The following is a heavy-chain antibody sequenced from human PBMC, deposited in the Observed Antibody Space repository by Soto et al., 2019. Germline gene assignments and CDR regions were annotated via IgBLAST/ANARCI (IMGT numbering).Heavy chain of an antibody. CDR2: IYYSGST. V-gene: IGHV4-31*03. Sequence: QVQLQESGPGLVKPSQTLSLTCTVSGGSISSGGYYWSWIRQHPGKGLEWIGYIYYSGSTYYNPSLKSRVTISVDTSKNQFSRKLSSVTAADTAVYYCAREMGVVPATDNWFDPWGQGTLVTVSS. CDR1: GGSISSGGYY. D-gene: IGHD2-2*01. J-gene: IGHJ5*02. CDR3: AREMGVVPATDNWFDP.